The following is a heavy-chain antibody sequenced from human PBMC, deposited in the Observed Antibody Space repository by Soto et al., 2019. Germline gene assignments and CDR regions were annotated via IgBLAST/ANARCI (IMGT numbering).Heavy chain of an antibody. CDR2: INPHGGST. CDR3: SRSLVGNFGIIIAGSNWFDP. CDR1: GDTFTSYY. Sequence: QVQLVQSGAEVKRPGASVKVSCKAPGDTFTSYYLNWVRQAPGQGLEWMGVINPHGGSTKYAQKFQGTITMTRDKSRSTVYMELISLMSDDTAIYYCSRSLVGNFGIIIAGSNWFDPWGQGTLVTISS. D-gene: IGHD1-26*01. J-gene: IGHJ5*02. V-gene: IGHV1-46*01.